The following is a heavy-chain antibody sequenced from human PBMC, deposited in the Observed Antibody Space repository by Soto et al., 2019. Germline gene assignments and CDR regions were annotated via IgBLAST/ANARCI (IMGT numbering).Heavy chain of an antibody. CDR3: ARGGFDFGDHRLDY. Sequence: PSETLSLTCTVSGGSIRNYYWNWIRQPPGKGLEWIGHIYYLGSTNYNPSLQSRVTISVDTSKGQFSLNLSSVTAADTAVYYCARGGFDFGDHRLDYWGQGTLVTVSS. J-gene: IGHJ4*02. V-gene: IGHV4-59*01. CDR1: GGSIRNYY. D-gene: IGHD4-17*01. CDR2: IYYLGST.